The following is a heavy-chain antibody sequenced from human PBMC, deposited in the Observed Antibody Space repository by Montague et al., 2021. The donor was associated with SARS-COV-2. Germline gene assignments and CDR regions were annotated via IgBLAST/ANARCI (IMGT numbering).Heavy chain of an antibody. CDR1: SGSFRGYY. V-gene: IGHV4-34*01. Sequence: SETLSLTCAVSSGSFRGYYWSWIRQPPGKGLEWIGEINHSGSPTYNPSLESRVSISVDTSNKQFSLKVTSVTAADTAVYFCARGHLSVSMIVVVFTSASYYFDYWGQGAQVTVSS. D-gene: IGHD3-22*01. J-gene: IGHJ4*02. CDR2: INHSGSP. CDR3: ARGHLSVSMIVVVFTSASYYFDY.